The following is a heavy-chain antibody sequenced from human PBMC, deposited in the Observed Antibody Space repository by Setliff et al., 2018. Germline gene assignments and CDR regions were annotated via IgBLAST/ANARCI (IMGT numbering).Heavy chain of an antibody. CDR1: GGTFSTFG. J-gene: IGHJ5*02. V-gene: IGHV1-69*13. Sequence: GASVKVSCKTSGGTFSTFGIHWVRQAPGQGLVWMGGINPIFGTAHYAQKFQGRVTITADESTSTAYMELRNLRSDDTALYYCARAPLMVVVPPDAHRFDPWGQGTLVTVSS. D-gene: IGHD2-2*01. CDR3: ARAPLMVVVPPDAHRFDP. CDR2: INPIFGTA.